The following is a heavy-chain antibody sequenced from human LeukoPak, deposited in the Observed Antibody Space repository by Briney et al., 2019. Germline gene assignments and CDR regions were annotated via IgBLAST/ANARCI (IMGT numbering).Heavy chain of an antibody. D-gene: IGHD1-14*01. V-gene: IGHV3-23*01. J-gene: IGHJ4*02. Sequence: XXAPGKXXXXXSSISGGGAGTYYADSVRGRFTISRDNSKNTLYLQMDSLRAEDTALYYCAKDFVRYNIQFDYWGQGALVTVSS. CDR2: ISGGGAGT. CDR3: AKDFVRYNIQFDY.